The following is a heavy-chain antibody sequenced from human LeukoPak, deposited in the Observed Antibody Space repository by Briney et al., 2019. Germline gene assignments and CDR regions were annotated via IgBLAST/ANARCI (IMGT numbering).Heavy chain of an antibody. CDR1: GGTFSSYA. J-gene: IGHJ6*02. V-gene: IGHV1-18*01. CDR2: ISAYNGNT. CDR3: ARDVTIFGVVIEGYYYYGMDV. Sequence: ASVKVSCKASGGTFSSYAISWVRQAPGQGLEWMGWISAYNGNTDYAQKLQGRVTMTTDTSTSTAYMELRSLRSDDTAVYYCARDVTIFGVVIEGYYYYGMDVWGQGTTVTVSS. D-gene: IGHD3-3*01.